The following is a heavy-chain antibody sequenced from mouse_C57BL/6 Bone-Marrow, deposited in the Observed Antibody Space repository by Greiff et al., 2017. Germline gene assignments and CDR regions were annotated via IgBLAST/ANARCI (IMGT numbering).Heavy chain of an antibody. V-gene: IGHV5-17*01. Sequence: EVKLVESGGGLVKPGGSLKLSCAASGFTFSDYGMHWVRQAPEKGLEWVAYISSGSSTIYYADTVKGRFTISRDNAKNTLFLQMTSLRSEDTAMYYCARRDAGYAMDYWGQGTSVTVSS. D-gene: IGHD3-3*01. CDR1: GFTFSDYG. CDR2: ISSGSSTI. CDR3: ARRDAGYAMDY. J-gene: IGHJ4*01.